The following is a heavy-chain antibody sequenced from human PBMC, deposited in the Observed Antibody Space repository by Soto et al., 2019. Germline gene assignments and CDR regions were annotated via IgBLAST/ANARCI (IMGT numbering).Heavy chain of an antibody. Sequence: QLQLQESGPGLLRPSETLSLTCTVSGGSISTGSYTGGWIRQPPGKGLEWIGTISYSGGTYFNPSLWSRVTICLDTSTNQFSLKLTSVTAADTAVYYCARRGHSTSWYWFDPWGQGTLVTVSS. CDR3: ARRGHSTSWYWFDP. J-gene: IGHJ5*02. CDR2: ISYSGGT. V-gene: IGHV4-39*01. CDR1: GGSISTGSYT. D-gene: IGHD6-13*01.